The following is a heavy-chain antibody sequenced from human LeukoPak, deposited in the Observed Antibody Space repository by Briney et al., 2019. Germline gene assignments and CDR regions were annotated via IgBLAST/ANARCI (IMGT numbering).Heavy chain of an antibody. Sequence: SETLSLTCAVYGGSFSGYYWSWIRQPPGKGLEWIGEINHSGSTNYNPSLKSRVTISVDTSKNQFSLKLSSVTAADTAVYYRARGRCSSTSCYCDYWGQGTLVTVSS. V-gene: IGHV4-34*01. CDR3: ARGRCSSTSCYCDY. D-gene: IGHD2-2*01. CDR2: INHSGST. J-gene: IGHJ4*02. CDR1: GGSFSGYY.